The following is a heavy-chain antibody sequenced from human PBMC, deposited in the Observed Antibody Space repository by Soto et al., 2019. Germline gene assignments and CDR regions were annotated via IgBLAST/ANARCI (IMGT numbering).Heavy chain of an antibody. V-gene: IGHV1-8*01. CDR1: GYTFTSYD. J-gene: IGHJ4*02. Sequence: QVQLVQSGAEVKKPGASVKVSCKASGYTFTSYDINWVRQATGQGLEWMGWMNPNSGNTGYAQKFQGRVTMTRNTSMGTAYMGLSSLRSEDTAVYYCARGRGVRGVRSLGYWGQGTLVTVSS. CDR3: ARGRGVRGVRSLGY. CDR2: MNPNSGNT. D-gene: IGHD3-10*01.